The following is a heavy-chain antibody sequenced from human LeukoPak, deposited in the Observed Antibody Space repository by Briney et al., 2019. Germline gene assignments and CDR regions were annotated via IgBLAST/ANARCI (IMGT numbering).Heavy chain of an antibody. CDR3: AKDLTMIVVVITPDAFDI. Sequence: GGSLRLSCAASGFTFSSYWMSWVRQAPGKGLEWVANIKQDGSEKYYVDSVKGRFTISRDNSKNTLYLQMNSLRAEDTAIYYCAKDLTMIVVVITPDAFDIWGQGTMVTVSS. D-gene: IGHD3-22*01. CDR2: IKQDGSEK. V-gene: IGHV3-7*03. CDR1: GFTFSSYW. J-gene: IGHJ3*02.